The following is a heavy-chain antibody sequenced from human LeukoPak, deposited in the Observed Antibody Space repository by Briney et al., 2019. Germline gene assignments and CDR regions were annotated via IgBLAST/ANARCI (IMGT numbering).Heavy chain of an antibody. V-gene: IGHV4-39*07. CDR3: ARGYYGSGSYPRGAFDI. CDR2: IYYSGST. CDR1: GGSISSSSYY. D-gene: IGHD3-10*01. Sequence: SETLSLTCTVSGGSISSSSYYWGWIRQPPGKGLEWIGSIYYSGSTYYNPSFKSRVTISVDTSKNQFSLKLSSVTAADTAVYYCARGYYGSGSYPRGAFDIWGQGTMVTVSS. J-gene: IGHJ3*02.